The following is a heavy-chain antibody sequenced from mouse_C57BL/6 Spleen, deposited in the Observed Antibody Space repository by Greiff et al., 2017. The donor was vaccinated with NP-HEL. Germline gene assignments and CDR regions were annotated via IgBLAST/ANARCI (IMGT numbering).Heavy chain of an antibody. Sequence: VQLKESGAELVKPGASVKISCKASGYAFSSYWMNWVKQRPGQGLEWIGRIYPGDGDTNYNGKFKGKATLTADKSSSTAYMQLSSLTSEDSAVYFCARGGYSLWFAYWGQGTLVTVSA. CDR2: IYPGDGDT. CDR3: ARGGYSLWFAY. V-gene: IGHV1-80*01. D-gene: IGHD2-3*01. CDR1: GYAFSSYW. J-gene: IGHJ3*01.